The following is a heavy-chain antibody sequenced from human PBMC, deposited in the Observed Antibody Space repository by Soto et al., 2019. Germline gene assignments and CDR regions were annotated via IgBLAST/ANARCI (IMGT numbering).Heavy chain of an antibody. D-gene: IGHD3-22*01. CDR1: GYTFTSYG. J-gene: IGHJ5*02. CDR2: ISAYNGNT. V-gene: IGHV1-18*01. CDR3: ARTYYYDSSGYGNWFDP. Sequence: ASVKVSCKASGYTFTSYGISWVRQAPGQGLEWMGWISAYNGNTNYAQKLQGRVTMTTDTSTSTAYMELRSLRSDDTAVYYCARTYYYDSSGYGNWFDPWGQGTLVTVS.